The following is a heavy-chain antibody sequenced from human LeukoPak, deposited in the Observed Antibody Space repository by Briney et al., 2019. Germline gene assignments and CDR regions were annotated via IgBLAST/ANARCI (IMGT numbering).Heavy chain of an antibody. CDR1: GGSFSNYG. D-gene: IGHD5-24*01. V-gene: IGHV1-69*04. CDR3: ARAGDGYTDGDY. Sequence: GASVKVSCKASGGSFSNYGITWVRQAPGQGLEWMGRIITILDIPNYAQKFQGRVTITLDKSTITIFMELSSLRSDDTAVYYCARAGDGYTDGDYWGQGTLVTVSS. J-gene: IGHJ4*02. CDR2: IITILDIP.